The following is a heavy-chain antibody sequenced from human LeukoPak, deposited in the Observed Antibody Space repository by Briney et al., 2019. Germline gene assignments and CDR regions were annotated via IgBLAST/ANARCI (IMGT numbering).Heavy chain of an antibody. V-gene: IGHV4-39*07. D-gene: IGHD1-7*01. CDR3: ALGAGTTEYFDY. Sequence: SETLSLTCTVSGGSISSSSYYWGWIRQPPGKGLEWIGSIYYSGSTYYNPSLKSRVTISVDKSKNQFSLKLSSVTAADTAVYYCALGAGTTEYFDYWGQGTLVTVSS. CDR1: GGSISSSSYY. J-gene: IGHJ4*02. CDR2: IYYSGST.